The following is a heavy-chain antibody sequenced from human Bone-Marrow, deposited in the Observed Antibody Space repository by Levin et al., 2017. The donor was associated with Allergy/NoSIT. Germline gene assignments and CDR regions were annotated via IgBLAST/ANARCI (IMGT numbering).Heavy chain of an antibody. V-gene: IGHV1-18*01. CDR2: VSAHNGNT. D-gene: IGHD3-22*01. CDR1: GYTFTSYG. J-gene: IGHJ4*02. Sequence: PGASVKVSCKASGYTFTSYGLIWVRQAPGRGLEWMGWVSAHNGNTNYAQKLQGRVSMTTDTSTSTAYMELRSLRSDDTAVYYCARTDYDSSGPGDYWGQGTLVTVSS. CDR3: ARTDYDSSGPGDY.